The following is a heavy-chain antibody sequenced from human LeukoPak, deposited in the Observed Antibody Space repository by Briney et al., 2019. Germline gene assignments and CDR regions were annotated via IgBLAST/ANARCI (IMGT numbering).Heavy chain of an antibody. CDR3: AKRSSSTTYYFDN. D-gene: IGHD1-1*01. J-gene: IGHJ4*02. Sequence: GGSLRLSCAASGFTFSSYAMSWVRQAPGKGLEWVSTSGISGGTYYSDSVKGRFTISRDKSKNTLYLQMNSLGAEDTALYYCAKRSSSTTYYFDNWGQGTLVTVSS. V-gene: IGHV3-23*01. CDR1: GFTFSSYA. CDR2: SGISGGT.